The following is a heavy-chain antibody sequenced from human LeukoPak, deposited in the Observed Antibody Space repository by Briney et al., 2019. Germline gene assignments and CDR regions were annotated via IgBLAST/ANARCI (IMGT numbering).Heavy chain of an antibody. Sequence: SSETLSLTCTVSGGSISSSSYYWGWIRQPPGKGLEWIGSICYSGSTYYNPSLKSRVTISVDTSKNQFSLKLSSVTAADTAVYYCARVSAVAGNNWFDPWGQGTLVTVSS. D-gene: IGHD6-19*01. J-gene: IGHJ5*02. CDR2: ICYSGST. CDR3: ARVSAVAGNNWFDP. V-gene: IGHV4-39*07. CDR1: GGSISSSSYY.